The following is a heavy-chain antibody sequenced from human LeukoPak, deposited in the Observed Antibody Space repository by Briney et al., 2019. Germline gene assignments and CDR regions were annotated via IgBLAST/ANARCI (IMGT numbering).Heavy chain of an antibody. CDR1: GFTISGSG. J-gene: IGHJ5*02. D-gene: IGHD2-2*01. CDR3: ADRPTSAWSDH. Sequence: GGSLRLCCAASGFTISGSGMTWVRQAPGKGLEWISAINSGDSTYYADAAMGRFTFSRDNSKNTIYLQMNSLRVDDTAVYFCADRPTSAWSDHWGQGTLVTVSS. CDR2: INSGDST. V-gene: IGHV3-23*01.